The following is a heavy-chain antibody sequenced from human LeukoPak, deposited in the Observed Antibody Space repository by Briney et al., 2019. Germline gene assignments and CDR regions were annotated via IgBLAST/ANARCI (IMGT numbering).Heavy chain of an antibody. CDR1: GFTLSSYW. D-gene: IGHD3-10*01. V-gene: IGHV3-74*01. CDR3: TRDHMDYYGSGSYYRWFDP. CDR2: INSDGSST. J-gene: IGHJ5*02. Sequence: SGGSLRLSCAASGFTLSSYWMHWVRQAPGKGLVWVSRINSDGSSTSYADSVKGRFTISRDNAKNTLYLQMNSLRAEDTAVYYCTRDHMDYYGSGSYYRWFDPWGQGTLVTVSS.